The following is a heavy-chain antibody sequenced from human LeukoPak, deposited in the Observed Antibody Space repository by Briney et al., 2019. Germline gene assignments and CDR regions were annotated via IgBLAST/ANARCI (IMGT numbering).Heavy chain of an antibody. CDR1: GFTFDDYG. J-gene: IGHJ6*03. D-gene: IGHD2-15*01. CDR3: ARSPVVEVAAPVYYYYMDV. CDR2: INWNGGST. Sequence: PGGSLRLSCAASGFTFDDYGMSWVRQAPGKGLEWVSGINWNGGSTGYADSVKGRFTISRDNAKNSLYLQMNSLRAEDTALYYCARSPVVEVAAPVYYYYMDVWGKGTTVTVSS. V-gene: IGHV3-20*04.